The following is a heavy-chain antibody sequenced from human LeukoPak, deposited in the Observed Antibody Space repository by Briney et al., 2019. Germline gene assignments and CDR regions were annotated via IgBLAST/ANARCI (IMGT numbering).Heavy chain of an antibody. D-gene: IGHD1-14*01. V-gene: IGHV3-53*01. CDR1: GFTVSTND. J-gene: IGHJ4*02. Sequence: GGSLRLSCAASGFTVSTNDMPWVRQAPGKGLEWVSVLYSDGNTKYADSVQGRFTICRDNSKNTLYLEMNSLSPDDTAVYYCARGVEPLAANTLAYWGQGTLVTVSS. CDR2: LYSDGNT. CDR3: ARGVEPLAANTLAY.